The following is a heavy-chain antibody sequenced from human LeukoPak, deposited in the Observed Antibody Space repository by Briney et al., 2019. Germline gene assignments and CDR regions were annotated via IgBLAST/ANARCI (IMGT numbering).Heavy chain of an antibody. V-gene: IGHV4-59*08. Sequence: SETLSPTCTVSGGSISSYYWSWIRQPPGKGLEWIGYIYYSGSTNYNPSLKSRVTISVDTSKNQFSLKLSSVTAADTAVYYCARSDYYDSSGYSIDYWGQGTLVTVSS. CDR1: GGSISSYY. J-gene: IGHJ4*02. CDR3: ARSDYYDSSGYSIDY. CDR2: IYYSGST. D-gene: IGHD3-22*01.